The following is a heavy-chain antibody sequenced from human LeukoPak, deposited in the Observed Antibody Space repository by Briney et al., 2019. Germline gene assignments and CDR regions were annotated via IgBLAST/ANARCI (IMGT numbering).Heavy chain of an antibody. V-gene: IGHV4-34*01. Sequence: GSLRLSCAASGFTFSSYSMNWVRQAPGKGLEWIGEINHSGSTNYNPSLKSRVTISVDTSKNQFSLKLSSVTAADTAVYYCARLSGNPSQAGAFDIWGQGTMVTVSS. J-gene: IGHJ3*02. CDR2: INHSGST. D-gene: IGHD1-26*01. CDR3: ARLSGNPSQAGAFDI. CDR1: GFTFSSYS.